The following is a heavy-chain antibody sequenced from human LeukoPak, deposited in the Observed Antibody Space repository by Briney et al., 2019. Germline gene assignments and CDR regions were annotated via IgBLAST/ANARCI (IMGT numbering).Heavy chain of an antibody. V-gene: IGHV3-48*01. J-gene: IGHJ5*02. CDR3: ASHGVAAEVHWFDP. CDR2: ISSSSSTI. CDR1: GFTFSSYS. D-gene: IGHD2-15*01. Sequence: GGSLRLSCAASGFTFSSYSMNWVRQAPGKGLEWVSYISSSSSTIYYADSVKGRFTISRDNAKNSLYLQMNSLRAEDTAVYYCASHGVAAEVHWFDPWGQGTLVTVSS.